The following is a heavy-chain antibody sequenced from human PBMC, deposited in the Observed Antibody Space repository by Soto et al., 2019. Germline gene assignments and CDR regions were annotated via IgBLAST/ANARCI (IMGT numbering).Heavy chain of an antibody. CDR2: INPSGGST. J-gene: IGHJ3*02. D-gene: IGHD3-3*01. V-gene: IGHV1-46*01. CDR1: GYTFSSYY. CDR3: ARAFDFWSGYLYAFDI. Sequence: QVQLVQSGAEVKKPGASVKVSCKASGYTFSSYYMHWVRQAPGQGLEWMGIINPSGGSTSYAQKFQGRVTMTRDTSTSTVYMELSSLRSEDTAVYYCARAFDFWSGYLYAFDIWGQGTMVTVSS.